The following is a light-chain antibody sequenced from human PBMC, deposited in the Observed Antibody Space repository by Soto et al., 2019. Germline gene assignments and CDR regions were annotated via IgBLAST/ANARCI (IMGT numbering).Light chain of an antibody. V-gene: IGKV3-15*01. Sequence: EIVLTQSPGTLSLSPGERATLSYRASQSVSSSYLAWYQQKPGQAHRLLIYGASTRATGIPARFSGSGSGTEFSLTISSLQSEDSAVYFCQQYNNWPRTFGQGTRLEIK. J-gene: IGKJ5*01. CDR1: QSVSSSY. CDR3: QQYNNWPRT. CDR2: GAS.